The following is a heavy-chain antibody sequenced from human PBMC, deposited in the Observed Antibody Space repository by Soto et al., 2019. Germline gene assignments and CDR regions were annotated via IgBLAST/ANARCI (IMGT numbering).Heavy chain of an antibody. D-gene: IGHD5-12*01. CDR1: GASISSSY. CDR2: IYHTGST. Sequence: NLSETLSLTCTVSGASISSSYWSWIRQSPGKGLEWIAYIYHTGSTNYNPSLKSRVTISLDTSKSQFSLNLSSLTTADTAVYFCARGGNRYSNTASGVGGFDYWGQGTLVTVSS. J-gene: IGHJ4*02. V-gene: IGHV4-59*01. CDR3: ARGGNRYSNTASGVGGFDY.